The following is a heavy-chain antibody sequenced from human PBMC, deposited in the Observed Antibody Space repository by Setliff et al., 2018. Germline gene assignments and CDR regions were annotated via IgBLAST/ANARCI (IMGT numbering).Heavy chain of an antibody. J-gene: IGHJ4*02. CDR3: ARTPPNRGLSNGWYVDY. D-gene: IGHD6-19*01. CDR2: VSGYNGNT. V-gene: IGHV1-18*01. CDR1: GYTFANFG. Sequence: ASVKVSCKASGYTFANFGVNWVRQAPGQGLEWMGCVSGYNGNTHYAQKLQGRVTMTTDTSTSTAYMDLRGLRSDDTAVYYCARTPPNRGLSNGWYVDYWGQGALVTVSS.